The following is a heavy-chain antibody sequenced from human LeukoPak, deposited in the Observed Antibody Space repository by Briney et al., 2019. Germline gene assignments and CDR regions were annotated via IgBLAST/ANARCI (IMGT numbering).Heavy chain of an antibody. CDR2: IFPSGGEI. CDR1: GFTFSTFA. J-gene: IGHJ4*02. D-gene: IGHD6-19*01. V-gene: IGHV3-21*01. Sequence: NAGGSLRLSCAASGFTFSTFAMIWVRQPPGKGLEWVSSIFPSGGEIHYADSVKGRFTISRDNAKNSLYLQMNSLRAEDTAVYYCARGESYSSGWYPGYWGQGTLVTVSS. CDR3: ARGESYSSGWYPGY.